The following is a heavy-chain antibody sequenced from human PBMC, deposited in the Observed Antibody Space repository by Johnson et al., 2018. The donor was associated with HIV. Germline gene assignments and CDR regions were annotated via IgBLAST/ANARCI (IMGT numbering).Heavy chain of an antibody. J-gene: IGHJ3*02. D-gene: IGHD6-19*01. CDR2: IKEDGSEK. CDR1: GFTVTSNY. CDR3: AQKAVAGTFTDAFDI. V-gene: IGHV3-7*03. Sequence: ELLVESGGGVVQPGGSLRLSCAVSGFTVTSNYMTWVRQAPGKGLEWVANIKEDGSEKYYVDSVKGRFTISSDNAKNSLYLQMNGLRAEDTALYYCAQKAVAGTFTDAFDIWGQGTMVTVSS.